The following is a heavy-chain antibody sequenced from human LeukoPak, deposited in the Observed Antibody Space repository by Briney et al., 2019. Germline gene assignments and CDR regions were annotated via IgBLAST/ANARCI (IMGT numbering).Heavy chain of an antibody. D-gene: IGHD3-22*01. V-gene: IGHV3-33*01. J-gene: IGHJ4*02. CDR2: IWYDGSNK. CDR3: ARDCATPRYYDSSGYFD. Sequence: GRSLRLSCAASGFTFSSYGMHWVRQAPGKGLEWVAVIWYDGSNKYYADSVKGRFTISRDNSKNTLYLQMNSLRAEDTAVYYCARDCATPRYYDSSGYFDWGQGTLVTVSS. CDR1: GFTFSSYG.